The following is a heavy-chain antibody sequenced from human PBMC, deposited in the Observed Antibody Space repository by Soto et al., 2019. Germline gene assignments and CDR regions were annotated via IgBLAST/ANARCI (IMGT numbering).Heavy chain of an antibody. J-gene: IGHJ4*02. CDR3: VKSEGDY. D-gene: IGHD3-3*01. CDR1: GFTFSSYT. V-gene: IGHV3-21*01. Sequence: LSLPCAASGFTFSSYTMNWVRQAPGKGVEWVSSISSTRSYIYYADSLKGRFTISRDNAKNSLYLQMNSLRAEDTAMYYCVKSEGDYWGQGTLVTVSS. CDR2: ISSTRSYI.